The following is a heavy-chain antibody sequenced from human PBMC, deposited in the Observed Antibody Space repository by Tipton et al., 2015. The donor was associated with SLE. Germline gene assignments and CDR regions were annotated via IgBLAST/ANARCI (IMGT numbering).Heavy chain of an antibody. V-gene: IGHV4-34*01. Sequence: TLSLTCTVSGGSISSYYWSWIRQPPGKGLEWIGEINHSGSTNYNPSLKSRVTISVDTSKNQFSLKLSSVTAADTAVYYCASGKDYDFWSGYYRRDASDIWGQGTMVTVSS. CDR2: INHSGST. CDR3: ASGKDYDFWSGYYRRDASDI. D-gene: IGHD3-3*01. J-gene: IGHJ3*02. CDR1: GGSISSYY.